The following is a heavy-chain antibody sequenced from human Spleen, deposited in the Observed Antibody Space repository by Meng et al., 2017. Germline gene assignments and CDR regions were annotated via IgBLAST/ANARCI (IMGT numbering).Heavy chain of an antibody. D-gene: IGHD1-1*01. V-gene: IGHV4-31*09. J-gene: IGHJ4*02. CDR2: IYFSGTT. CDR3: ARRTATPYYFDS. Sequence: QVQRTESGPGLVKPSQTLSLTCNVSGGSISNGGYYWSWIRQHPGKGLEWIGYIYFSGTTYYNPSLKSRVTMSVDESKNQFSLKLNSVTAADTAVYYCARRTATPYYFDSWGQGTLVTVSS. CDR1: GGSISNGGYY.